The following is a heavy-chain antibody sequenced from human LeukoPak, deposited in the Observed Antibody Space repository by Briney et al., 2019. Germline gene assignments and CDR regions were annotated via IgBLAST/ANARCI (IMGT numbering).Heavy chain of an antibody. CDR3: ARSPYTYGSLFYLDN. CDR2: INPSGGST. CDR1: GYTFTHYY. Sequence: GASVKVSCKASGYTFTHYYIHWVRQAPGQRLGWMGKINPSGGSTNYAQKFQGRVTLTRDTSTSTVYMELSSLRSEDTAVYYCARSPYTYGSLFYLDNWGQGTLVTVSS. V-gene: IGHV1-46*01. D-gene: IGHD5-18*01. J-gene: IGHJ4*02.